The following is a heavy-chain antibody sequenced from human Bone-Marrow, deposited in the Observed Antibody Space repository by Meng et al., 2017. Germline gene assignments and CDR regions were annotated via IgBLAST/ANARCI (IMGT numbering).Heavy chain of an antibody. CDR1: GFTFSSYW. Sequence: GESLKISCAASGFTFSSYWMSWVRQAPGKGLEWVANIKQDGSEKYYVDSVKGRFTISRDNAKNSLYLQMNSLRAEDTAVYYCARGGIAAAAIDYWGQGTLVTVSS. CDR3: ARGGIAAAAIDY. D-gene: IGHD6-13*01. CDR2: IKQDGSEK. V-gene: IGHV3-7*01. J-gene: IGHJ4*02.